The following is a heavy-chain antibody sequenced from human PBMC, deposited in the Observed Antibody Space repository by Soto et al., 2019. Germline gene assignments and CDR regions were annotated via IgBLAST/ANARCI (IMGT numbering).Heavy chain of an antibody. CDR2: ISANNGNT. CDR3: ARAYSPGLFDS. J-gene: IGHJ5*01. V-gene: IGHV1-18*01. CDR1: GYTFTSYG. Sequence: ASVTVSCKDSGYTFTSYGMSWVRQAPGQGLEWMGWISANNGNTKYAQNFQGRVTMTTDTSTSTAYMELRSLRSDDTAVYYCARAYSPGLFDSWGQGTLVTVSS. D-gene: IGHD2-15*01.